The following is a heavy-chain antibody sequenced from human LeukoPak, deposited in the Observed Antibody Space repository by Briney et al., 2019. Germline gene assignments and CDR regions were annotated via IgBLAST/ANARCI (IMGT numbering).Heavy chain of an antibody. CDR3: ARKTRAGPSDY. Sequence: PSETLSLTCTVYGGSISSSSYYWGWIRQPPGKGLEWIGSIYYSGSTYYNPSLKSRVTISVDTSKNQFSLKLSSVTAADTAVYYCARKTRAGPSDYWGQGTLVTVSS. J-gene: IGHJ4*02. CDR1: GGSISSSSYY. CDR2: IYYSGST. V-gene: IGHV4-39*07. D-gene: IGHD6-13*01.